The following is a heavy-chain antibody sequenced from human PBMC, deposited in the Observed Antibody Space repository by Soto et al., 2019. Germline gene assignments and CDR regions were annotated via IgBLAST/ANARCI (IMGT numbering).Heavy chain of an antibody. CDR3: AKDLRISATQYYFDY. J-gene: IGHJ4*02. V-gene: IGHV3-23*01. Sequence: GGSLRLSCAASGFTFSSYAMSWVRQAPGKGLEWVSAISGSGGSTYYADSVKGRFTISRDNSKNTLYLQMNSLRAEDTSVYYCAKDLRISATQYYFDYWGQGTLVTVSS. CDR1: GFTFSSYA. CDR2: ISGSGGST. D-gene: IGHD2-15*01.